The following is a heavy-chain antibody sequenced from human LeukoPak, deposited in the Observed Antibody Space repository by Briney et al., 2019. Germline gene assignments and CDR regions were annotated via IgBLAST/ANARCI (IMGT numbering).Heavy chain of an antibody. CDR2: IIPIFGTA. CDR1: GYTFTSYG. V-gene: IGHV1-69*13. CDR3: ARALYTLVPAAFDI. J-gene: IGHJ3*02. Sequence: SVKVSCKASGYTFTSYGISWVRQAPGQGLEWMGGIIPIFGTANYAQKFQGRVTITADESTSTAYMELSSLRSEDTAVYYCARALYTLVPAAFDIWGQGTMVTVSS. D-gene: IGHD2-2*01.